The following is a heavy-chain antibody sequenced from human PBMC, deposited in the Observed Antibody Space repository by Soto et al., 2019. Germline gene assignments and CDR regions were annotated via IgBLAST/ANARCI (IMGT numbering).Heavy chain of an antibody. J-gene: IGHJ4*02. CDR1: GGSISSRNW. V-gene: IGHV4-4*02. Sequence: SETLSLTCAVSGGSISSRNWWSCVRQPPGKGLEWIGEIYHSGSTNYNPSLKSRVTISVDKSKNQFSLKLSSVTAADTAVYYCARDRSSSSWYYFDYWGQGTLVTVSS. CDR3: ARDRSSSSWYYFDY. CDR2: IYHSGST. D-gene: IGHD6-13*01.